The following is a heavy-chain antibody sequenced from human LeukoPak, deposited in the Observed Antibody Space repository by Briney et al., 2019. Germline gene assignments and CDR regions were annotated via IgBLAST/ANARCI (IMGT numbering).Heavy chain of an antibody. CDR2: IYHSGSP. J-gene: IGHJ4*02. CDR3: ARVNINNWHSCDY. V-gene: IGHV4-4*02. Sequence: QPSETLSLTCAVSGGSISSNNWWGWVRQPPGKGLAWIGEIYHSGSPNYNPSLKSRVTISVDKSRNHFSLNLSSVTAADTAVYYCARVNINNWHSCDYWGQGTLVTVSS. CDR1: GGSISSNNW. D-gene: IGHD1-1*01.